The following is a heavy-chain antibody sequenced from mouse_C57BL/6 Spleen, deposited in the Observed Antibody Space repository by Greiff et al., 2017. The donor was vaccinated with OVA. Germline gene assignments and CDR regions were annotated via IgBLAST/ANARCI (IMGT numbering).Heavy chain of an antibody. D-gene: IGHD1-1*01. CDR3: YYYGSSPAWFAY. CDR1: GYAFSSSW. CDR2: IYPGDGDT. Sequence: VQVVESGPELVKPGASVKISCKASGYAFSSSWMNWVKQRPGKGLEWIGRIYPGDGDTNYNGKFKGKATLTADKSSSTAYMQLSSLTSEDSAVYFCYYYGSSPAWFAYWGQGTLVTVSA. J-gene: IGHJ3*01. V-gene: IGHV1-82*01.